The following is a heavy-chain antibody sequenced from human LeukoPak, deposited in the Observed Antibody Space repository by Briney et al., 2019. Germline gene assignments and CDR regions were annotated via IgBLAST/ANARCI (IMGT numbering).Heavy chain of an antibody. V-gene: IGHV3-7*03. D-gene: IGHD2-2*01. J-gene: IGHJ4*02. CDR2: IKQDGSEK. CDR1: GFTFSIYA. Sequence: GGSLRLSCAASGFTFSIYAMSWVRQAPGKGLEWVANIKQDGSEKYYVDSVKGRFTISRDNAKNSLYLQMNSLRAEDTAVYYCARGEYQLPGDSWGQGTLVTVSS. CDR3: ARGEYQLPGDS.